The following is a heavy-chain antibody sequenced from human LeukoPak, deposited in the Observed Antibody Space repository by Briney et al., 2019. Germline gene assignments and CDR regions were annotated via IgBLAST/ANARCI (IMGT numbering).Heavy chain of an antibody. CDR3: ARDRSAGGSYSYHDAFDI. D-gene: IGHD1-26*01. Sequence: GGSLRLSCAASGFTFSSYWMTWVRQAPGKGLEWVSYISSSGSTIYYADSVKGRFTISRDNAKNSLYLQMNSLRAEDTAVYYCARDRSAGGSYSYHDAFDIWGQGTMVTVSS. CDR2: ISSSGSTI. V-gene: IGHV3-48*03. J-gene: IGHJ3*02. CDR1: GFTFSSYW.